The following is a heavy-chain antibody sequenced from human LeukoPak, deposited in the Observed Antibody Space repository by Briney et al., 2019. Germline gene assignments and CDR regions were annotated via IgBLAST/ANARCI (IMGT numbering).Heavy chain of an antibody. V-gene: IGHV3-23*01. J-gene: IGHJ6*02. CDR1: GFTFSNSA. D-gene: IGHD1-1*01. Sequence: PGGSLRLSCAASGFTFSNSAMTWVRQAPGKGLDWVSAINGDGGRTYHADSVKGRFTISRDNSKNTLYLQMNSLRVEDTAVYYCAKDTKGTNYYYYGMGAWGQGTTVTVSS. CDR3: AKDTKGTNYYYYGMGA. CDR2: INGDGGRT.